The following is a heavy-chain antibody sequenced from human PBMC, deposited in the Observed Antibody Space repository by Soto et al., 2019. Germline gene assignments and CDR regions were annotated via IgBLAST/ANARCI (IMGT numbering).Heavy chain of an antibody. CDR1: GFTFSNNA. J-gene: IGHJ6*02. V-gene: IGHV3-30-3*01. CDR3: ARGTKTSDFSAMDV. CDR2: ISYDGSNK. Sequence: QVQLVESGGGVVQPGRSLRLSCAASGFTFSNNAMDWVRQAPGKGLEWVAVISYDGSNKYIAESVKSRFTISRDNSKNTQCLQMNSLSAADTTLYYCARGTKTSDFSAMDVWGQGTTVTVSS. D-gene: IGHD3-3*01.